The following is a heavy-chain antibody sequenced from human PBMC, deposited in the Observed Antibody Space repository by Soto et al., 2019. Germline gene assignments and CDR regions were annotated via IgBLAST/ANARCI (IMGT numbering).Heavy chain of an antibody. Sequence: QITLKESGPTLVKPKHTLTLTCNLSGFSLSNSGVGVGWFRQPPGKALVWLALLYWGDDKRYRPSLERRLTVAKYTAKNEVVLTIPNIDPNDTATYFCSYGPQVTVITYYFDSWAQGSLVTVSA. D-gene: IGHD3-16*01. J-gene: IGHJ4*02. CDR1: GFSLSNSGVG. CDR2: LYWGDDK. CDR3: SYGPQVTVITYYFDS. V-gene: IGHV2-5*02.